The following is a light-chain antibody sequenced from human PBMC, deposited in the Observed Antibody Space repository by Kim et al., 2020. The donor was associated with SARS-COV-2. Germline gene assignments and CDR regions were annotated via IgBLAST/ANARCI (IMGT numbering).Light chain of an antibody. J-gene: IGKJ2*01. CDR3: LQYNGYPFT. V-gene: IGKV1-5*03. CDR2: RTS. Sequence: SASVGDRVPITCRASQSISGWLAWYQQKPGKAPKVLVYRTSNLGSGVPSRFSGSGSGTEFSLTISSLQPDDFATYYCLQYNGYPFTFGQGTKLEI. CDR1: QSISGW.